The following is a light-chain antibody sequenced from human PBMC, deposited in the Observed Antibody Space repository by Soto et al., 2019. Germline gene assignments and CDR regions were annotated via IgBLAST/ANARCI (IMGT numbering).Light chain of an antibody. CDR2: NVR. CDR3: SSYASSTVV. J-gene: IGLJ3*02. Sequence: QSALSQPASVSGSPGQSITISCTGTSSDVENYSLVSWDQQHPGKAPQLIIYNVRNRPSGALDRFSGAKSGNTASLTISGLQAEDEADYYCSSYASSTVVFGGGTKLTDL. V-gene: IGLV2-14*02. CDR1: SSDVENYSL.